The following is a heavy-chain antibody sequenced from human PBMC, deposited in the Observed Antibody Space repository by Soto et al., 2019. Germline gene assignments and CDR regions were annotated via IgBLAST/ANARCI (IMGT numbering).Heavy chain of an antibody. Sequence: GGSLRLSCAASGFTFNSFDIHWVRQAPGKGPEWVAVIWYDGSNRYYADSVKGRFTISRDSSKNTLYLQMNSLRVEDTAVYYCARDGSGGFYYGMDVWGQGTTVTVSS. J-gene: IGHJ6*02. CDR3: ARDGSGGFYYGMDV. V-gene: IGHV3-33*01. D-gene: IGHD3-10*01. CDR1: GFTFNSFD. CDR2: IWYDGSNR.